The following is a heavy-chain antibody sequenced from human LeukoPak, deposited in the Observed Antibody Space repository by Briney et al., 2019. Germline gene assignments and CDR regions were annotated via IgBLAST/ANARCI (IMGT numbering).Heavy chain of an antibody. Sequence: ASVKVSCKASGYTFTSYGISWVRQAPGQGLEWMGWISAYNGNTNYAQKLQGRVTMTTDTSTSTAYMELRSLRSDDTAVYYCAREGAYCSGGSCRAYNWFDPWGQGTLVTVSS. J-gene: IGHJ5*02. CDR3: AREGAYCSGGSCRAYNWFDP. CDR1: GYTFTSYG. CDR2: ISAYNGNT. D-gene: IGHD2-15*01. V-gene: IGHV1-18*01.